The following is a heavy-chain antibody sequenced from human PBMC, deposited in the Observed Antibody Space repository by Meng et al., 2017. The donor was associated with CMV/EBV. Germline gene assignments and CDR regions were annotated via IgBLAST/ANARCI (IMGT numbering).Heavy chain of an antibody. Sequence: QGSQVPSGDEVKTPGASVKVSCKASGYSFTGYYMHWVRQAPGQGLEWMGWINPNSGGTNYAQKFQGRVTMTRDTSISTAYMELSRLRSDDTAVYYCARNYYDSSGYPLGAFDIWGQGTMVTVSS. CDR1: GYSFTGYY. CDR3: ARNYYDSSGYPLGAFDI. CDR2: INPNSGGT. J-gene: IGHJ3*02. D-gene: IGHD3-22*01. V-gene: IGHV1-2*02.